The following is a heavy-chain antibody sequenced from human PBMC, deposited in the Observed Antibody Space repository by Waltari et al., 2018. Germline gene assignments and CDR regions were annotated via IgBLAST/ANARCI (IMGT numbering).Heavy chain of an antibody. Sequence: EVQLLESGGGLVQPGGSLGLSCGASGFSFRRFAFRWVRQAPGKGLEWVSSISGSGHTTYYADSVQGRFSISRDFSKNTLYLQMDSLRVEDTALYYCAKGTDLVVYASTNEYWGQGTLVTVAS. CDR2: ISGSGHTT. V-gene: IGHV3-23*01. J-gene: IGHJ4*02. D-gene: IGHD2-8*02. CDR3: AKGTDLVVYASTNEY. CDR1: GFSFRRFA.